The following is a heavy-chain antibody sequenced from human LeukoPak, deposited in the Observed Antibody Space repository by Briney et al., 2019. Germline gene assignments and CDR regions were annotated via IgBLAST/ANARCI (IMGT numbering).Heavy chain of an antibody. CDR1: GGTFSSYA. Sequence: GASVKVSCKASGGTFSSYAISWVRQAPGQGLEWMGGIIPIFGTANYAQKFQGRVTITADESTSTAYMELSSLGSEDTAVYYCARGGGRFYDILTGYYTPYFDYWGQGTLVTVSS. D-gene: IGHD3-9*01. CDR2: IIPIFGTA. J-gene: IGHJ4*02. V-gene: IGHV1-69*13. CDR3: ARGGGRFYDILTGYYTPYFDY.